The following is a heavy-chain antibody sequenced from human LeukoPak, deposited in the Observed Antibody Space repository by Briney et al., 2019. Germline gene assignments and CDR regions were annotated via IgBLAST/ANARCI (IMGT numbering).Heavy chain of an antibody. CDR1: GYTFTSYA. Sequence: ASVKVSCKASGYTFTSYAMHWVRQAPGQRLEWMGWINAGNGNTKYSQEFQGRVTITADESTSTAYMELSSLRSEDTAVYYCARGVAYYYDSSGYWGFDPWGQGTLVTVSS. D-gene: IGHD3-22*01. J-gene: IGHJ5*02. CDR3: ARGVAYYYDSSGYWGFDP. V-gene: IGHV1-3*03. CDR2: INAGNGNT.